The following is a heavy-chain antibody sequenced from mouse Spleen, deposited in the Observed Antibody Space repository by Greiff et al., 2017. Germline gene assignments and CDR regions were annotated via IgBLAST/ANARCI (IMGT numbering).Heavy chain of an antibody. CDR2: IYPGDGDT. J-gene: IGHJ2*01. V-gene: IGHV1-54*01. D-gene: IGHD1-1*01. CDR1: GYAFTNYL. CDR3: AREYYGSRWGY. Sequence: QVQLKESGAELVRPGTSVKVSCKASGYAFTNYLIEWVKQRPGQGLEWIGRIYPGDGDTNYNGKFKGKATLTADKSSSTAYMQLSSLTSEDSAVYFCAREYYGSRWGYWGQGTTLTVSS.